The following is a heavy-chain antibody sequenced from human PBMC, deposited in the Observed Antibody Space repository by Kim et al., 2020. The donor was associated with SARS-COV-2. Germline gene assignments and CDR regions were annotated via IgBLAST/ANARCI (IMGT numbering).Heavy chain of an antibody. D-gene: IGHD4-17*01. CDR2: INSDGSST. CDR1: GFTFSSYW. V-gene: IGHV3-74*01. J-gene: IGHJ3*02. CDR3: ARDVGPHDYGDYEISRDGPSYAFDI. Sequence: GGSLRLSCAASGFTFSSYWMHWVRQAPGKGLVWVSRINSDGSSTSYADSVKGRFTISRDNAKNTLYLQMNSLRAEDTAVYYCARDVGPHDYGDYEISRDGPSYAFDIWGQGTMVTVSS.